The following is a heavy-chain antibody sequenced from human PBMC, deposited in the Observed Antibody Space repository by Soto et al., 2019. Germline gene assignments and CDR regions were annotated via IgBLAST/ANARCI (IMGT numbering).Heavy chain of an antibody. Sequence: SETLSLTCTVSGGSISSGDYYWSWIRQPPGKGLEWIGYIYYSGSTYYNPSLKSRVTISVDTSKNQFSLKLSSVTAADTAVYYCARAPLDYSNYYYYYYGMDVWGQGTTVTAP. CDR1: GGSISSGDYY. CDR2: IYYSGST. V-gene: IGHV4-30-4*01. D-gene: IGHD4-4*01. J-gene: IGHJ6*02. CDR3: ARAPLDYSNYYYYYYGMDV.